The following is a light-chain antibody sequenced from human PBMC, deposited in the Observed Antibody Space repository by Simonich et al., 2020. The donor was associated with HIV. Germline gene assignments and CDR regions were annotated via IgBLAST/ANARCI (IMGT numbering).Light chain of an antibody. CDR2: WSS. J-gene: IGKJ4*01. Sequence: DIVMTQSPDSLAVSLGERATIKGKSSQSVLSSSNNKNYLAWYQQKPGQPPKLLIYWSSTRESGVPDRFSGSGSGTDFTLTISSLQAEDVAVYYCQQYYTTPLTFGGGTKVEIK. CDR1: QSVLSSSNNKNY. CDR3: QQYYTTPLT. V-gene: IGKV4-1*01.